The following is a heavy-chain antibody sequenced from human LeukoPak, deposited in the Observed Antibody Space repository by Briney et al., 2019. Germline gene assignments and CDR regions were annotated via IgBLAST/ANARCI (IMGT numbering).Heavy chain of an antibody. V-gene: IGHV3-11*04. J-gene: IGHJ4*02. CDR1: GFTFSDYY. CDR2: ISSSDSTI. D-gene: IGHD6-13*01. Sequence: PGGSLRLSCAASGFTFSDYYMSWIRQAPGKGLEWVSYISSSDSTIYYADSVKGRFTISKDNAKNSLYLQMNSLRAEDTAVYYCARAKSSSWYSPDYWGQGTLVTVSS. CDR3: ARAKSSSWYSPDY.